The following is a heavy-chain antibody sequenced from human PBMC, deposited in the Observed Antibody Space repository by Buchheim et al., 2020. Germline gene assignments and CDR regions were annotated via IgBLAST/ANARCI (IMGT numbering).Heavy chain of an antibody. J-gene: IGHJ6*02. Sequence: EVQLVESGGGVVRPGGSLRLSCAASGFTFDDYGMSWVRQAPGKGLEWVSGLNWNGGSTGYADSVTGRFTISRDNAKNSLYLQMNSLRAEDTALYHCARSGGSIAAAGDYYYGMDVWGQGTT. D-gene: IGHD6-13*01. CDR1: GFTFDDYG. CDR2: LNWNGGST. V-gene: IGHV3-20*01. CDR3: ARSGGSIAAAGDYYYGMDV.